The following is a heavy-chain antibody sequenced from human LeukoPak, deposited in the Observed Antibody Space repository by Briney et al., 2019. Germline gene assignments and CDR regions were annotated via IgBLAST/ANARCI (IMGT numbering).Heavy chain of an antibody. J-gene: IGHJ4*02. CDR3: ARGYYDILTGPPGFDY. CDR1: GGSISSSSYY. D-gene: IGHD3-9*01. CDR2: IYYSGST. V-gene: IGHV4-39*07. Sequence: SETLSLTCTVSGGSISSSSYYWGWIRQPPGKGLEWIGSIYYSGSTYYNPSLKSRVTISVDTSKNQFSLKLSSVTAADTAVYYCARGYYDILTGPPGFDYWGQGTLVTVSS.